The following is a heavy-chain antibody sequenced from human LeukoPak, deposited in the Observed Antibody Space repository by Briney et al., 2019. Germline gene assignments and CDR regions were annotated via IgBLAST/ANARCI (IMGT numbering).Heavy chain of an antibody. Sequence: HPGGSLRLSCGASGFTVSNYWMHWVRQAPGKGVLCVSRLHSDGSSTSYGDSVKGRFTISRDNANNTLYLQMNSLRAEDTAVYYCARSGWPYYFDHWGQGTLVTVSS. CDR1: GFTVSNYW. CDR2: LHSDGSST. V-gene: IGHV3-74*01. J-gene: IGHJ4*02. CDR3: ARSGWPYYFDH. D-gene: IGHD3-22*01.